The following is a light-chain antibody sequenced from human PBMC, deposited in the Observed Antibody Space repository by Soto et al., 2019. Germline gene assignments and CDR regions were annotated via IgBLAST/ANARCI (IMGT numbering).Light chain of an antibody. CDR3: QQYSTSPLT. CDR1: QSVGSSY. J-gene: IGKJ4*01. CDR2: GAS. Sequence: EIVLTQSPGTLSLSPGERATLSCRASQSVGSSYLAWYQQKPGQAPRLLIYGASSRATGIPDRFSGSGSGTDFTLTISRLEPEDFAVYHCQQYSTSPLTFXGGTKVDIK. V-gene: IGKV3-20*01.